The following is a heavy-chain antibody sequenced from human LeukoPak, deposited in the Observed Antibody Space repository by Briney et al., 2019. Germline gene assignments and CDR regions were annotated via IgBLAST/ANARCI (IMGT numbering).Heavy chain of an antibody. Sequence: GGSLRLSCAASGFTFTNYPIHWVRQAPGKGLEWVTVISYDGSNKKYADSVKGRFTISRDNSKNTLYLQMNSLRAEDTAVYYCAELGITMIGGVWGKGTTVTISS. D-gene: IGHD3-10*02. V-gene: IGHV3-30*04. CDR1: GFTFTNYP. CDR3: AELGITMIGGV. CDR2: ISYDGSNK. J-gene: IGHJ6*04.